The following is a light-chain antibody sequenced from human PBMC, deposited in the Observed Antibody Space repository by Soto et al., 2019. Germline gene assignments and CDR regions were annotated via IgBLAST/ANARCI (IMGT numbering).Light chain of an antibody. Sequence: EIVLTQSPATLSLSPGERATLSCRASQSVDIYLAWYQQKPGQAPRLLIYDASSRATGIPDRFSGSGSGTDFTLTISRLEPEDFAVYYCQQYGSSSITFGQGTRLEIK. J-gene: IGKJ5*01. V-gene: IGKV3-20*01. CDR2: DAS. CDR3: QQYGSSSIT. CDR1: QSVDIY.